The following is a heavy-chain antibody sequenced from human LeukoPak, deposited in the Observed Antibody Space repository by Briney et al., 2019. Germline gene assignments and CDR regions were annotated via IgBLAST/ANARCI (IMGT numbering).Heavy chain of an antibody. V-gene: IGHV1-2*02. J-gene: IGHJ4*02. CDR3: ASSVVIANFDY. CDR1: GYTFTGYY. D-gene: IGHD3-22*01. CDR2: INPNGGDT. Sequence: ASVKVSCKASGYTFTGYYMHWVRQAPGQGLQWMGWINPNGGDTNYAQKFQGRVTVTRDTSISTAYMELSRLRSEDTAVYYCASSVVIANFDYWGQGTLVTVSS.